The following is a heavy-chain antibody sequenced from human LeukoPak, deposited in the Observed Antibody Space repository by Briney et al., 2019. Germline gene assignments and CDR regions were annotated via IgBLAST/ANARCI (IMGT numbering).Heavy chain of an antibody. CDR3: ARDRIF. Sequence: SETLSLTCTVSGYSNSSGYYWGWIRQPPGKGLEWIGSIYHSGSTYYNPSLKSRVTISVDTSKNQFSLKLSSVTAADTAVYYCARDRIFRGQGTLVTVSS. D-gene: IGHD2-15*01. V-gene: IGHV4-38-2*02. J-gene: IGHJ4*02. CDR2: IYHSGST. CDR1: GYSNSSGYY.